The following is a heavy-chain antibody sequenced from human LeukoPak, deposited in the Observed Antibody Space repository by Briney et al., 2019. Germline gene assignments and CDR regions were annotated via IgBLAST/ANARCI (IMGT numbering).Heavy chain of an antibody. CDR3: AKRKNSPGYSSLDQ. CDR1: GFTFSSFA. D-gene: IGHD2-15*01. Sequence: GGSLRLSCVASGFTFSSFALDWVSQAPGRWLEWISVVSRTGSTKYYADSVKGRFTVSRDNSKNTVYLQMNSLRVDDSAVYYCAKRKNSPGYSSLDQWGQGTLVTVSS. J-gene: IGHJ4*02. V-gene: IGHV3-23*01. CDR2: VSRTGSTK.